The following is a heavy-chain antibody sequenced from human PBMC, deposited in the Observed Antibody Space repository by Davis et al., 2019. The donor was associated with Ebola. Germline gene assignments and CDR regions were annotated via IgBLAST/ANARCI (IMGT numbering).Heavy chain of an antibody. CDR2: IYYSGST. Sequence: MPSETLSLTCTVSGGSISSYYWSWIRQPPGKGLEWIGYIYYSGSTNYNPSLKSRVTISVDTSKNQFSLKLSSVTAADTAVYYCARDVIAAAGTGFDYWGQGTLVTVSS. J-gene: IGHJ4*02. V-gene: IGHV4-59*01. CDR1: GGSISSYY. D-gene: IGHD6-13*01. CDR3: ARDVIAAAGTGFDY.